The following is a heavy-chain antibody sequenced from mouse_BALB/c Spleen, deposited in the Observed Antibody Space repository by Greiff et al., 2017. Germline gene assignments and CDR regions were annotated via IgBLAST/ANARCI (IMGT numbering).Heavy chain of an antibody. CDR2: IYPGNSDT. J-gene: IGHJ1*01. Sequence: VQLKQSGTVLARPGASVKMSCKASGYTFTSYWMHWVKQRPGQGLEWIGAIYPGNSDTSYNQKFKGKAKLTAVTSTSTAYMELSSLTNEDSAVYYCTRYYGNYADFDVWGAGTTVTVSS. CDR1: GYTFTSYW. D-gene: IGHD2-1*01. V-gene: IGHV1-5*01. CDR3: TRYYGNYADFDV.